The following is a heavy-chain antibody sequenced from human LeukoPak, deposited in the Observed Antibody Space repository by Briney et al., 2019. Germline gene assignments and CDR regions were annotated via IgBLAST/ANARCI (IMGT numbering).Heavy chain of an antibody. CDR1: GGSFSGYY. D-gene: IGHD5-24*01. J-gene: IGHJ4*02. CDR3: ATLDRGMATITY. CDR2: INHSGST. Sequence: SETLSLACGVYGGSFSGYYWYWIRQSPEKGLGWIGEINHSGSTNYNPSLKSRVTMSVDTSQKQFSLRLTSVRAADTAVYYCATLDRGMATITYWGQGTLVTVSS. V-gene: IGHV4-34*01.